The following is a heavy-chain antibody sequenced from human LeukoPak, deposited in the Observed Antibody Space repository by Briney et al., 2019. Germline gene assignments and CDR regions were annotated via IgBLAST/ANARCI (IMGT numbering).Heavy chain of an antibody. J-gene: IGHJ5*02. V-gene: IGHV4-59*01. CDR1: GGSISSYY. CDR3: ARDRFYGSGSHNWFDP. D-gene: IGHD3-10*01. CDR2: IYYSGST. Sequence: SETLSLTCTVSGGSISSYYWSWIRQPPGKGLEWIGYIYYSGSTNYNPSLKSRVTISVDTSKNQFSLKLSSVTAADTAVYYCARDRFYGSGSHNWFDPWGQGTLVTVSS.